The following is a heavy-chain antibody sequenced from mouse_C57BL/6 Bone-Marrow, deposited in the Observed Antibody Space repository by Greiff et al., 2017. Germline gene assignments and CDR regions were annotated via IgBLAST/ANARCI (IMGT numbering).Heavy chain of an antibody. CDR2: IDPSDSYT. CDR3: AKTAHAWECAY. CDR1: GYTFTSYW. J-gene: IGHJ3*01. V-gene: IGHV1-69*01. Sequence: QVQLQQPGAELVMPGASVKLSCKASGYTFTSYWMHWVKQRPGHGLEWIGEIDPSDSYTNYNQTFKGKSTLTVDKSSSTAYMQLSSLTSEDSAVYYCAKTAHAWECAYWGQGTRVTVSA. D-gene: IGHD3-2*02.